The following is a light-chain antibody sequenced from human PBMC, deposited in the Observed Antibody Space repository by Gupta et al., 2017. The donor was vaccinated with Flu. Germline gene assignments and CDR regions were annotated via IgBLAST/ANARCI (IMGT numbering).Light chain of an antibody. CDR1: QSVRNF. V-gene: IGKV3-11*02. CDR3: QQRKHWPGYS. J-gene: IGKJ2*03. Sequence: ATLSVSPGESATPSCTARQSVRNFLDWYKQRPCQAPSLLIYDASKRDPGIPARFCGSGYGRDLTLTISSREQEDFAIYYCQQRKHWPGYSFGQGTKMEIK. CDR2: DAS.